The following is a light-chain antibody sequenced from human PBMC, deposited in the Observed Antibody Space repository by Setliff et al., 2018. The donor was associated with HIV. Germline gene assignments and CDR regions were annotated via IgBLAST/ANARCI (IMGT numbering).Light chain of an antibody. Sequence: QSVLTQPASVSGSPGQSITISCIGTSSDVGGYDFVSWYQQRPGKAPKLIIFDVSERPSGVSHRFSASKSGSTASLTISGLQTEDEANYFCASYRSPATYVFGSGTKVTVL. CDR1: SSDVGGYDF. J-gene: IGLJ1*01. CDR2: DVS. V-gene: IGLV2-14*03. CDR3: ASYRSPATYV.